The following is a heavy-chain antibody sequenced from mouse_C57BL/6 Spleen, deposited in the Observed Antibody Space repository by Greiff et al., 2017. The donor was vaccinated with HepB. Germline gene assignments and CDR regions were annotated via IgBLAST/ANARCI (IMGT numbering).Heavy chain of an antibody. CDR1: GYTFTDYE. CDR2: IDPETGGT. Sequence: QVQLQQSGAELVRPGASVTLSCKASGYTFTDYEMHWVKQTPVHGLEWIGAIDPETGGTAYNQKLKCKAILTADKSSSTAYVEIRRLTSEDSAVYYCTIGWYFDVWGTGTTVTVSS. CDR3: TIGWYFDV. J-gene: IGHJ1*03. V-gene: IGHV1-15*01.